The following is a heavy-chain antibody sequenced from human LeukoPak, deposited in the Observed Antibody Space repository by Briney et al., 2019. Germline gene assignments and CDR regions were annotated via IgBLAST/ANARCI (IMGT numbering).Heavy chain of an antibody. CDR1: GFTFSSYG. Sequence: AGRSLRLSCAASGFTFSSYGMHWVRQAPGKGLEWVAVISYDGSNKYYADSVKGRFTISRDNSKNTLYLQMNSLRAEDTAVYYCAKDLNSGDYGGFDPWGQGTLVTVSS. V-gene: IGHV3-30*18. CDR2: ISYDGSNK. D-gene: IGHD4-17*01. CDR3: AKDLNSGDYGGFDP. J-gene: IGHJ5*02.